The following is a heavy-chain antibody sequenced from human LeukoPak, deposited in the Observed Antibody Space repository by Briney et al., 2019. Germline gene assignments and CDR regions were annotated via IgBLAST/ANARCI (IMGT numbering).Heavy chain of an antibody. CDR3: ARESVYSGPPGDSTY. CDR1: GGSISSGSYY. D-gene: IGHD6-13*01. J-gene: IGHJ4*02. V-gene: IGHV4-61*02. CDR2: IYTSGST. Sequence: SQTLSLTCTVSGGSISSGSYYWSWIRQPAGKGLEWIGRIYTSGSTNYNPSLKSRVTISVDTSKNQFSLKLSSVTAADTAVYYCARESVYSGPPGDSTYWGQGTLVTVSS.